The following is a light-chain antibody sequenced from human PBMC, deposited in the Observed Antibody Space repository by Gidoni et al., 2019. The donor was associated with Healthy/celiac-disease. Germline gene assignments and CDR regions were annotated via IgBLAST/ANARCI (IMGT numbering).Light chain of an antibody. V-gene: IGKV1-39*01. CDR2: AAS. CDR1: QSISSY. Sequence: DIQMTHSPSSLSASVGDRVTITCRASQSISSYLYWYQQKPGKAPKLLIYAASSLQSGVPSRFSGSGSGTDFTLTISSLQPEDFATYYCQQSYSTLPLTFXGXTKVEIK. CDR3: QQSYSTLPLT. J-gene: IGKJ4*01.